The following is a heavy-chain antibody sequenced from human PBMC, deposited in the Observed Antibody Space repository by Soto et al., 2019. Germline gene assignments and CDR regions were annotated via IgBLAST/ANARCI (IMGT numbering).Heavy chain of an antibody. V-gene: IGHV4-34*01. D-gene: IGHD1-26*01. Sequence: SETLSLTCSVYGGSFSGYYWSWIRQPPGKGLEWIGEINHSGSTNYNPSLKSRVTISVDTSKNQFSLKLSSVTAADTAVYYCARGIFEVGATIFDYWGQGTLVTVSS. CDR3: ARGIFEVGATIFDY. J-gene: IGHJ4*02. CDR1: GGSFSGYY. CDR2: INHSGST.